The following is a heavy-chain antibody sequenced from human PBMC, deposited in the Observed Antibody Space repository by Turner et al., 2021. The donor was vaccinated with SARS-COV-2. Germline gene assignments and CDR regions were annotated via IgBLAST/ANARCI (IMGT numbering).Heavy chain of an antibody. J-gene: IGHJ2*01. D-gene: IGHD6-13*01. Sequence: QLQLQESGPGLVKPSETLSLTCTVSGGSISSSSYYWGWIRQPPGKGLEWIGSIYYSGSTYYAPSLKSRVTISVDTSKNQFSLKLSSVTAADTAVYYCATLVARQLVKAGWYFDLWGRGTLVTVSS. V-gene: IGHV4-39*01. CDR2: IYYSGST. CDR1: GGSISSSSYY. CDR3: ATLVARQLVKAGWYFDL.